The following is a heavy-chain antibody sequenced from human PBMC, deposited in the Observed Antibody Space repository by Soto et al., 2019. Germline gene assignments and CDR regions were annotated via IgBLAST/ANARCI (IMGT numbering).Heavy chain of an antibody. Sequence: SETLSLTCTVSGGSISSSSYYWGWIRQPPGKGLEWIGSIYYSGSTYYNPSLKSRVTISVDTSKNQFSLKLSSVTAADTAVYYCATNKRITMVRGVYYGMDVWGQGTTVTVSS. V-gene: IGHV4-39*01. CDR1: GGSISSSSYY. CDR3: ATNKRITMVRGVYYGMDV. D-gene: IGHD3-10*01. J-gene: IGHJ6*02. CDR2: IYYSGST.